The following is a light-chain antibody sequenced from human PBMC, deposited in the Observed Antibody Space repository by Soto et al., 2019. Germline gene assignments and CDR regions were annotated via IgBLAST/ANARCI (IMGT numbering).Light chain of an antibody. V-gene: IGLV2-14*01. CDR3: NSYTTSTTWV. CDR2: EVS. J-gene: IGLJ3*02. CDR1: SSDVGSSDY. Sequence: QSALTQPASVSGSPGQSITISCTGTSSDVGSSDYVSWYQQHPGKAPKLMIYEVSNRPSGVSNRFSGSKSGNTASLTISGLQAEDEADYYCNSYTTSTTWVFGGGIKVTVL.